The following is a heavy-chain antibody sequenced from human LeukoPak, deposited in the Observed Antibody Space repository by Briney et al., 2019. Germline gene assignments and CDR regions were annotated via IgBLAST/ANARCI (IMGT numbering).Heavy chain of an antibody. CDR1: GGSISSGGYY. Sequence: SETLSLTCTVSGGSISSGGYYWSWIRQHPGKGLEWIGYIYYSGSTYYNPSLKSRVTISVDTSKNQFSLKLSSVTAADTVVYYCAATYYYGSGSISIWGQGTLVTVSS. J-gene: IGHJ4*02. CDR3: AATYYYGSGSISI. V-gene: IGHV4-31*03. CDR2: IYYSGST. D-gene: IGHD3-10*01.